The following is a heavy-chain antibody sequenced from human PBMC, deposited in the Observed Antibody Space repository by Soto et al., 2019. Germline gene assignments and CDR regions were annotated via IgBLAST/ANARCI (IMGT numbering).Heavy chain of an antibody. CDR3: AIPRQPYYYGSGSYDY. Sequence: ASVKVSCKASGYTFTSYAMHWVRQAPGQRLEWMGWINAGNGNTKYSQKFQGRVTITRDTSASTAYMELSSLRSEDTAVYYCAIPRQPYYYGSGSYDYWGQGTLVTVSS. CDR2: INAGNGNT. CDR1: GYTFTSYA. V-gene: IGHV1-3*01. J-gene: IGHJ4*02. D-gene: IGHD3-10*01.